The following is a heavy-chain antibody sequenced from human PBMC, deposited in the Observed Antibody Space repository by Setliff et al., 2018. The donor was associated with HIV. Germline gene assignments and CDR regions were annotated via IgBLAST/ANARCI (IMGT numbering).Heavy chain of an antibody. J-gene: IGHJ6*02. CDR3: ARSKDTGMVTLDYYYYGMDV. CDR2: INPSGGST. Sequence: ASVKVSCKASGYTFSSYYMHWVRQAPGQGLEWMGIINPSGGSTAYPQKFQGRVTMTADESMSTAYMELSSLRSEDTAVYFCARSKDTGMVTLDYYYYGMDVWGQGTTVTVSS. D-gene: IGHD5-18*01. V-gene: IGHV1-46*01. CDR1: GYTFSSYY.